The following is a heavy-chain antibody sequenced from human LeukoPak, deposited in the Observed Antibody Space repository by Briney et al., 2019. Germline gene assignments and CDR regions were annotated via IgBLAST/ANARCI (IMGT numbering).Heavy chain of an antibody. Sequence: SETLSLTCTVSGGSISSYYWSWIRQPPGKGLEWIGYIYYSGSTNYNPSLKSRVTISVDTSKNQFSLKLSSVTAADTAVYYCARLGEIGIAAAGSFDYWGQGTLVTVSS. CDR2: IYYSGST. CDR3: ARLGEIGIAAAGSFDY. V-gene: IGHV4-59*08. CDR1: GGSISSYY. J-gene: IGHJ4*02. D-gene: IGHD6-13*01.